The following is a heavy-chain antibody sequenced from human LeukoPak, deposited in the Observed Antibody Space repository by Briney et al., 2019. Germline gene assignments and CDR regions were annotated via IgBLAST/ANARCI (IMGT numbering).Heavy chain of an antibody. J-gene: IGHJ6*02. CDR3: ARVSKIRYGMDV. D-gene: IGHD6-13*01. V-gene: IGHV3-74*01. CDR1: GFTFSSYW. CDR2: INSDGSST. Sequence: GGSLRLSCAASGFTFSSYWMHWVRHAPGKGLVWVSRINSDGSSTSYADSVKGRFTISRGNAKNTLYLQMNSLRAEDTAVYYCARVSKIRYGMDVWGQGTTVTVSS.